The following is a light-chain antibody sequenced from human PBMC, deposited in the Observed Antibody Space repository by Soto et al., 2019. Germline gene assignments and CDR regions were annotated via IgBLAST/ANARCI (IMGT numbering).Light chain of an antibody. V-gene: IGLV1-44*01. CDR2: DDN. CDR3: ATWDDSLDDPVV. J-gene: IGLJ2*01. CDR1: SANSGEKT. Sequence: QSVLTQPPSASGTPGQRVTISCSGGSANSGEKTVSWYQKFPGTAPTLLIYDDNQRPSGVPDRFSGSKSGTSVSLAISGLRSEDEATYYCATWDDSLDDPVVFGGGTKVTVL.